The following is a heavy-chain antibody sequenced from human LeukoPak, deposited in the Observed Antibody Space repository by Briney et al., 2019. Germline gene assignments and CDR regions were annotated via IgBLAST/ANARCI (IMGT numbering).Heavy chain of an antibody. CDR1: GFTFTSYN. Sequence: PGGSLRLSCAASGFTFTSYNMNWVRQAPGKGLEWVSSITSSSSYIYYADSVKGRFTISRDNAKNSLYLQMDSLRVEDTAVYYCAKNRWGSVATPDSWGQGTLVTVSS. CDR3: AKNRWGSVATPDS. D-gene: IGHD5-12*01. V-gene: IGHV3-21*06. CDR2: ITSSSSYI. J-gene: IGHJ4*02.